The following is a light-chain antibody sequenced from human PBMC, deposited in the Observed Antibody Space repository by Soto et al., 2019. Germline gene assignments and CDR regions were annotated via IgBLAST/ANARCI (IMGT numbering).Light chain of an antibody. V-gene: IGKV1-5*01. J-gene: IGKJ2*01. Sequence: DIQMTQSPSTLSASVGDRVTITCLASQSISSWLAWDQQKPGKAPKDLIYHASSLETGVPSRFSGSASETDFTLTIDSLQPDDCSTYFCQQFNYYPYTFDQGTKLEI. CDR2: HAS. CDR1: QSISSW. CDR3: QQFNYYPYT.